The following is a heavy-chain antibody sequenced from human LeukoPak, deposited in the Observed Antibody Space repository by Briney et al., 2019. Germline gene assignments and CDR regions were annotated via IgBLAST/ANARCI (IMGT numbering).Heavy chain of an antibody. J-gene: IGHJ4*02. CDR3: ARAGGLRIAVAPIDC. CDR2: IYSGGGI. CDR1: GFTVSDSY. V-gene: IGHV3-53*01. Sequence: GGSLRLSCAVSGFTVSDSYMTWVRQAPGKGLEWVSIIYSGGGIFYADSVKGRFTIFRDNSKNTLYLQMSSLRAEDTAVYYCARAGGLRIAVAPIDCWGQGTLVTVSS. D-gene: IGHD6-19*01.